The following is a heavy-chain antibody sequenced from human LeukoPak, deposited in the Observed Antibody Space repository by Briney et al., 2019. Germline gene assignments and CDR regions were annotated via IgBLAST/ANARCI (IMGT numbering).Heavy chain of an antibody. CDR1: GGSISSSSYY. V-gene: IGHV4-39*07. CDR2: IYYSGST. D-gene: IGHD6-13*01. CDR3: ARGSSSWMDYYMDV. Sequence: SETLSLTCTVSGGSISSSSYYWGWIRQPPGKGLEWIGHIYYSGSTYYNPSLKSRVTISVDTSKNQFSLKLSSMTAADTAVYFCARGSSSWMDYYMDVWGKGTTVTVSS. J-gene: IGHJ6*03.